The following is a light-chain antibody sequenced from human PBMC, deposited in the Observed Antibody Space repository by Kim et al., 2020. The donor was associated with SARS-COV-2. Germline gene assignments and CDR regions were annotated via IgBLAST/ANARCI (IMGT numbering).Light chain of an antibody. CDR1: QSVISY. CDR3: QHRNNWPLT. CDR2: EAS. V-gene: IGKV3-11*01. J-gene: IGKJ4*01. Sequence: EIVLTQSPATLSLSPGERAIISCRASQSVISYLAWYQQKPGQAPRLLIYEASNRAIGIPARFSGSGSGTDFTLTISSLEPEDFAVYYCQHRNNWPLTFGGGTKVDIK.